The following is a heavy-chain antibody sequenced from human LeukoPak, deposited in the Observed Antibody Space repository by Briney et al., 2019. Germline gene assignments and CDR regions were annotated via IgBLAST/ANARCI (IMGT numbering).Heavy chain of an antibody. CDR2: ISYDGSNK. CDR1: GFTFSSYG. D-gene: IGHD2-2*01. Sequence: GGSLRLSCAASGFTFSSYGMHWVRQAPGKGLEWVAVISYDGSNKYYADSVKGRFTISRDNSKNTLYLQMNSLRAEDTAVYYCARTPVVPAAPYYYYYGMDVWGQGTTVTVSS. V-gene: IGHV3-30*03. CDR3: ARTPVVPAAPYYYYYGMDV. J-gene: IGHJ6*02.